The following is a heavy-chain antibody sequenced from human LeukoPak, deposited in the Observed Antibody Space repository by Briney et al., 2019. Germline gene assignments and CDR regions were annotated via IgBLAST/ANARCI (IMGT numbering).Heavy chain of an antibody. CDR2: ISSSGSTI. J-gene: IGHJ5*02. D-gene: IGHD2-2*01. Sequence: GGSLRLSCAASGFTFSDYYMSWIRQAPGKGLEWVSYISSSGSTIYYADSVKGRFTISRDNAKNSLYLQMNSLRAEDTAVYYCARGASKEYQLLQAVHNWFDPWGQGTLVTVSS. V-gene: IGHV3-11*01. CDR1: GFTFSDYY. CDR3: ARGASKEYQLLQAVHNWFDP.